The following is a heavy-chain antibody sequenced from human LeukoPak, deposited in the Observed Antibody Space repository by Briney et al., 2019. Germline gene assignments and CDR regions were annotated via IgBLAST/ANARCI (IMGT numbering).Heavy chain of an antibody. CDR2: ISGSGGST. D-gene: IGHD2-2*02. CDR1: GFTFSSYA. J-gene: IGHJ4*02. V-gene: IGHV3-23*01. CDR3: AKGPACSSTSCYKGPPDY. Sequence: GGSLRLSCAASGFTFSSYAMSWVRQAPGKGLEWVSAISGSGGSTYYADSVEGRFTISRDNSKNTLYLQMNSLRAEDTAVYYCAKGPACSSTSCYKGPPDYWGQGTLVTVSS.